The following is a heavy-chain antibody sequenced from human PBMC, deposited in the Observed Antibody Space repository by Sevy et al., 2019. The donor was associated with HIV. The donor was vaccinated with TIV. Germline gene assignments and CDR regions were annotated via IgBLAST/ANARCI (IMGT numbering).Heavy chain of an antibody. Sequence: ASVKVSCKTSGYTFSNYGISWVRQAPGQGLEWMGWISTYNGDTNSAQKIQGRVTMTTDASTSTAYMELRSLRSDDTAVYFCARDGESKYRNTLNWFDPWGQGTLVTVSS. V-gene: IGHV1-18*01. CDR2: ISTYNGDT. J-gene: IGHJ5*02. D-gene: IGHD3-16*02. CDR1: GYTFSNYG. CDR3: ARDGESKYRNTLNWFDP.